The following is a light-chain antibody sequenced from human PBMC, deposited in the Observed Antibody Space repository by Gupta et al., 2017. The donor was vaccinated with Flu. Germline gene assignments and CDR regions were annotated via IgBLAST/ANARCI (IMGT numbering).Light chain of an antibody. Sequence: ATLSLSPGERATLSCRASQSVDTYLAWYQHKPGQPPRLLIYDASNRAAGIPARFSGSGSGTDLTLTISSLEPEDFAVYYCQQRSNWPPFTFGPGTKVDIK. V-gene: IGKV3-11*01. CDR1: QSVDTY. J-gene: IGKJ3*01. CDR3: QQRSNWPPFT. CDR2: DAS.